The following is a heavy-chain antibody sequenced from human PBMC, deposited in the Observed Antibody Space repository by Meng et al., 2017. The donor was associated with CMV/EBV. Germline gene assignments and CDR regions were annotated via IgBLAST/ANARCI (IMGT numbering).Heavy chain of an antibody. CDR2: IYYRGRT. Sequence: SETLSLTCTVSGGSISNSDYYWGWIRQPPGKGLEWIGTIYYRGRTYYSPSLKSRVTISVDTSDNQFSLIVSSVTAADTAMYYCVREELGNWFDPWGQGSLVTVSS. CDR3: VREELGNWFDP. D-gene: IGHD3-16*01. V-gene: IGHV4-39*07. J-gene: IGHJ5*02. CDR1: GGSISNSDYY.